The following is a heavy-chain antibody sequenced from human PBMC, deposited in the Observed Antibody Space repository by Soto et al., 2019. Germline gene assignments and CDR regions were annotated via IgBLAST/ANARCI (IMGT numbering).Heavy chain of an antibody. Sequence: SETLSLTCTVSGGSISSYYWSWIRQPPGKGLEWIGYIYYSGSTNYNPSLKSRVTISVDTSKNQFSLKLSSVTAADTAVYYCARHMCSGGSCYPTLDYWGQGTLVTVSS. J-gene: IGHJ4*02. V-gene: IGHV4-59*08. D-gene: IGHD2-15*01. CDR1: GGSISSYY. CDR3: ARHMCSGGSCYPTLDY. CDR2: IYYSGST.